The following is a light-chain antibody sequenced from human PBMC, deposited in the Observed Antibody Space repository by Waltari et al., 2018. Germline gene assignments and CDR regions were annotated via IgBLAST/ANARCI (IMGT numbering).Light chain of an antibody. CDR2: DVT. J-gene: IGLJ3*02. Sequence: QSALTQPRSVPGSPGPSVTISCTGTSSDIGGSNYVSWYQQHPGKAPKLIIYDVTKRPSGVPDRFSASKSGNTASLTIAGLQADDEADYYCYSYADTFTWVFGGGTKLTVL. CDR1: SSDIGGSNY. CDR3: YSYADTFTWV. V-gene: IGLV2-11*01.